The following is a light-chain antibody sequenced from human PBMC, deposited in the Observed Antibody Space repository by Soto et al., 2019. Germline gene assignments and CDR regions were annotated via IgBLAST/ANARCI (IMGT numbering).Light chain of an antibody. CDR1: SGHSSYI. V-gene: IGLV4-60*03. CDR3: ETWDSNTHV. J-gene: IGLJ3*02. Sequence: QSVLTQSSSASASLGSSVTLTCTLSSGHSSYIIAWHQQQPGKAHRYLMKLEVSGSYNKGSGVPDRFSGSSSGADRHLTISNHPAEDEADYYCETWDSNTHVFGGGTQVTVL. CDR2: LEVSGSY.